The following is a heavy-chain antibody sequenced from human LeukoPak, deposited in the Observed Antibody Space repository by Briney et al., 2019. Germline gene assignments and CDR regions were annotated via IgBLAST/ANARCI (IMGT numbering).Heavy chain of an antibody. Sequence: GESLKISCKGSGYSFTSYWIGWVRQMPGKGLEWMGIIYPGDSDTRYSPSFQGQVTISADKSISTAYLQWSSLKASDTAMYYCARQDDFWSGYNSDRTSLNWFDPWGQGTLVTVSS. CDR1: GYSFTSYW. D-gene: IGHD3-3*01. V-gene: IGHV5-51*01. CDR3: ARQDDFWSGYNSDRTSLNWFDP. J-gene: IGHJ5*02. CDR2: IYPGDSDT.